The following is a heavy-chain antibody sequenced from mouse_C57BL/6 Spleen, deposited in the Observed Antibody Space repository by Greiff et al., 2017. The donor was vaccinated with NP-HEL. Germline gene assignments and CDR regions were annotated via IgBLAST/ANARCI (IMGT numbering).Heavy chain of an antibody. Sequence: VQLVESGAELVKPGASVKISCKASGYTFSNYCMHWVKQRPGKGLEWIGQIYPGDGDTDYNGKFKGKATLTADISSSTAYMQLSSLTSEDSAVYFCASWRDQAQYYFDYWGQGTTLTVSS. CDR3: ASWRDQAQYYFDY. V-gene: IGHV1-80*01. J-gene: IGHJ2*01. D-gene: IGHD3-2*02. CDR1: GYTFSNYC. CDR2: IYPGDGDT.